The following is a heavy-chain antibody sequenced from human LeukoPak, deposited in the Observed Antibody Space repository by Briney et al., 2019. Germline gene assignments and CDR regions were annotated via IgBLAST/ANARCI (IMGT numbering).Heavy chain of an antibody. CDR2: INSDGSST. D-gene: IGHD3-10*01. V-gene: IGHV3-74*01. Sequence: GGSLRLSCAASGFTFSGYGMNWVRQAPGKGLVWVSRINSDGSSTSYADSVKGRFTISRDNAKNTLYLQMNSLRAEDTAVYYCARRYYGSGSNSYYYYYMDVWGKGTTVTISS. CDR3: ARRYYGSGSNSYYYYYMDV. CDR1: GFTFSGYG. J-gene: IGHJ6*03.